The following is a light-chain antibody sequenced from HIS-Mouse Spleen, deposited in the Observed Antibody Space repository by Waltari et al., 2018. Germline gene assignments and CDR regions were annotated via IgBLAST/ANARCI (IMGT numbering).Light chain of an antibody. Sequence: SYELTQPPSVSVSPGQTARITCSGDALPKKYAYWDQQKSGQAPVLVIYEDSKRPYGIPERFSGSSSGTMATLTISGAQVEDEADYYCYSTDSSGNHRVLGGGTKLTVL. CDR3: YSTDSSGNHRV. CDR2: EDS. J-gene: IGLJ2*01. V-gene: IGLV3-10*01. CDR1: ALPKKY.